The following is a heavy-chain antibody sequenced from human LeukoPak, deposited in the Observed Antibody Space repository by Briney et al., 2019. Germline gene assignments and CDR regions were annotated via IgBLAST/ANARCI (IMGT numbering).Heavy chain of an antibody. Sequence: PGGSLRLSCSASGLTFSNYWMSWVRQAPGKGLEWVANIKQDESEKYYVDSVKGRFTISRDNAKNSLYLQMNSLRAEDTAVYYCARDIEAAGLFLDYWGQGTLVTVSS. J-gene: IGHJ4*02. D-gene: IGHD6-13*01. CDR1: GLTFSNYW. V-gene: IGHV3-7*01. CDR2: IKQDESEK. CDR3: ARDIEAAGLFLDY.